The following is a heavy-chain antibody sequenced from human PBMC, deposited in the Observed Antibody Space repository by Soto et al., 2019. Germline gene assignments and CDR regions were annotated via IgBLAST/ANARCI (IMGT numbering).Heavy chain of an antibody. V-gene: IGHV5-51*01. D-gene: IGHD6-6*01. CDR3: ASSSSSWAFVI. CDR1: GYSLTSSW. Sequence: GLSLSKSCHGSGYSLTSSWIDYVRQMHGKTLEWIAIIYPVDSDTRYSPSSQGQVTLSADKCISTAYLQWSSLEASDTAVYYGASSSSSWAFVIWGQGPIV. J-gene: IGHJ3*02. CDR2: IYPVDSDT.